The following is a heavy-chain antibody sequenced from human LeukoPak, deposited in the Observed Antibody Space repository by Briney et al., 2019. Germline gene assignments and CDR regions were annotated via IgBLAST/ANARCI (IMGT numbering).Heavy chain of an antibody. CDR1: GGSISSSSYY. CDR2: IYYSGST. Sequence: SETLFLTCTVSGGSISSSSYYWGWIRQPPGKGLEWIGSIYYSGSTYYNPSLESRVTISVDTSKNQFSLKLSSVTAADTAVYYCARIPLVNAFDIWGQGTMVTVSS. V-gene: IGHV4-39*07. CDR3: ARIPLVNAFDI. D-gene: IGHD2-21*01. J-gene: IGHJ3*02.